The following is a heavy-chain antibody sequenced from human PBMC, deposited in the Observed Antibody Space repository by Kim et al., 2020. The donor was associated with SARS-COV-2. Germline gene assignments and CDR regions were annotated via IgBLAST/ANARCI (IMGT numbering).Heavy chain of an antibody. V-gene: IGHV3-11*06. CDR2: TSSSSSYT. CDR1: GFTFSDYY. J-gene: IGHJ6*02. D-gene: IGHD2-2*01. CDR3: ARDREEVVVVPAAYGMDV. Sequence: GGSLRLSCAASGFTFSDYYMSWIRQAPGKGLEWVSYTSSSSSYTNYADSVKGRFTISRDNAKNSLYLQMNSLRAEDTAVYYCARDREEVVVVPAAYGMDVWGQGTTVTVSS.